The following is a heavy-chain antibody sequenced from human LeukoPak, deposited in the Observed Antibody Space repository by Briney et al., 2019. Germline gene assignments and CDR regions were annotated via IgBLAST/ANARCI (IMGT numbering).Heavy chain of an antibody. CDR3: ATTPEPVFFDY. Sequence: ASVKVSCKASGYTFTSYGISWVRQAPGQGLEWMGWISAYNGNTNYAQKLQGRVTMTTDTSTSTAYMELRSLRSDDTAAYYCATTPEPVFFDYWGQGTLVTVSS. CDR1: GYTFTSYG. J-gene: IGHJ4*02. V-gene: IGHV1-18*01. D-gene: IGHD2-15*01. CDR2: ISAYNGNT.